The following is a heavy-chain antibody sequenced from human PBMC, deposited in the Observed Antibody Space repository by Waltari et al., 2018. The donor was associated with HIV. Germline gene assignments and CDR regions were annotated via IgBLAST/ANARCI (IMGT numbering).Heavy chain of an antibody. J-gene: IGHJ5*02. D-gene: IGHD2-8*01. CDR1: GPSFISHG. CDR2: IWFDGTNA. Sequence: QGQLVESGGGVVRPGRALRVSCTASGPSFISHGMHWVRQTPGKGLDWVAVIWFDGTNADYADSVKGRFTISRDNTNNTLYLQMNSLRPDDAAVYYCAIDYQKWPRGSFDPLGLGTQVTVSS. CDR3: AIDYQKWPRGSFDP. V-gene: IGHV3-33*01.